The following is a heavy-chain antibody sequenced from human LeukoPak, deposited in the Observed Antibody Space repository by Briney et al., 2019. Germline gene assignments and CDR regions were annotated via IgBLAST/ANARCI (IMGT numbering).Heavy chain of an antibody. J-gene: IGHJ5*02. CDR2: TYYSGST. CDR1: GGSISGYY. V-gene: IGHV4-59*01. CDR3: ARVPRGWFDP. D-gene: IGHD7-27*01. Sequence: SETLSLTCTVSGGSISGYYWSWIRQPPGKGLEWIGYTYYSGSTNYNPSLKSRVTISVDASKNQFSLKLSSVTAADTAVYYCARVPRGWFDPWGQGTLVTVSS.